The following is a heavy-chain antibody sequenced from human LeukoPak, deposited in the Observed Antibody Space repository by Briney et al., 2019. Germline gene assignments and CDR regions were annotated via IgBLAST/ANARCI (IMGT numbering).Heavy chain of an antibody. J-gene: IGHJ4*02. CDR2: IKQDGSEK. D-gene: IGHD3-3*01. CDR1: GFTFSSYW. V-gene: IGHV3-7*03. Sequence: GGSLRLSCAASGFTFSSYWMSWVRQAPGKGLEWVANIKQDGSEKYYVDSVKGRFTISRDNSKNTLYLQMNSLRAEDTAVYYCAKELTIFGVVRGGPFDYWGQGTLVTVSS. CDR3: AKELTIFGVVRGGPFDY.